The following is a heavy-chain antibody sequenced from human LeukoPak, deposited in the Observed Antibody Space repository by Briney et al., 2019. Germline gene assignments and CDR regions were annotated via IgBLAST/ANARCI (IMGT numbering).Heavy chain of an antibody. CDR2: INPNSGGT. Sequence: ASVKVSCMTSGYTFTGYYMHWLRQAPGQGLEWMGRINPNSGGTYYAQKFRSRVTMTRNTSISTAYMEQAHLISEDTAVYDCEGGVQHGGGKWFDPWGQGTLVTVSS. J-gene: IGHJ5*02. D-gene: IGHD3-16*01. V-gene: IGHV1-2*06. CDR3: EGGVQHGGGKWFDP. CDR1: GYTFTGYY.